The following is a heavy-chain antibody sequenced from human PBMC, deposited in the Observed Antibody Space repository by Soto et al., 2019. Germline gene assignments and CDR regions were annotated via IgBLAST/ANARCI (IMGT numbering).Heavy chain of an antibody. D-gene: IGHD3-22*01. CDR2: INPSGGST. V-gene: IGHV1-46*01. CDR3: ARVADYYDSTPGVCDI. J-gene: IGHJ3*02. Sequence: ASVKVSCKASGNTFTSYYMHWVRQAPGQGLEWMGIINPSGGSTSYAQKFQGRVTMTRDTSTSTVYMELSSLRSEDTAVYYCARVADYYDSTPGVCDIWGQGTLVNVS. CDR1: GNTFTSYY.